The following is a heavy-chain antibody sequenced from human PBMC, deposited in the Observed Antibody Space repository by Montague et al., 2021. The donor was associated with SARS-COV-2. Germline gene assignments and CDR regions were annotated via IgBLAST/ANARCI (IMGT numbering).Heavy chain of an antibody. CDR1: GDSVSSNSAA. V-gene: IGHV6-1*01. CDR2: TYYRSEWYN. D-gene: IGHD6-19*01. CDR3: ARGADRYYFYGMDV. J-gene: IGHJ6*02. Sequence: CAISGDSVSSNSAAWNWIRQSPSRGLEWLGRTYYRSEWYNEYAVSANSRITINPDTSKNQFSLQVNSVTPEDTAVYYCARGADRYYFYGMDVWGQGTTVTVSS.